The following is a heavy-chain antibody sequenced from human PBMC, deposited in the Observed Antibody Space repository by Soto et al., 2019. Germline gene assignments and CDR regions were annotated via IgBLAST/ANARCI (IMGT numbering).Heavy chain of an antibody. Sequence: QVQLVQSGAEVKKPGSSVKVSCKTSGGSFSLSVISWVRQAPGQGLEWMGGIIPSSGSPNHAQDLRGRLSFSAGDSTSTAYMELRGLSSDDTAVYYCATFSRCTWSGFTSYGCQGTLVTVSS. CDR1: GGSFSLSV. CDR2: IIPSSGSP. J-gene: IGHJ4*02. V-gene: IGHV1-69*12. D-gene: IGHD3-3*01. CDR3: ATFSRCTWSGFTSY.